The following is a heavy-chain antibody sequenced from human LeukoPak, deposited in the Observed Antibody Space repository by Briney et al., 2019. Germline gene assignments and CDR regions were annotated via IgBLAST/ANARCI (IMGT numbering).Heavy chain of an antibody. D-gene: IGHD3-3*01. CDR1: GYMFTNYG. J-gene: IGHJ4*02. CDR3: ARVRSPYYDFWSGYYDY. V-gene: IGHV1-18*01. Sequence: AAVKVSCKASGYMFTNYGISWVRQAPGQGLEWMGWISLYNYNKHFAQKFQGRVTLTVDTSTSTAYMELRGLRSDDTALYYCARVRSPYYDFWSGYYDYWGQGTLVTVSS. CDR2: ISLYNYNK.